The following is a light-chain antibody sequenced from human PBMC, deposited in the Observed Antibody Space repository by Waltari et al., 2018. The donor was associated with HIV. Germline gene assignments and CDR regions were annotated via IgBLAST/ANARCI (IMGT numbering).Light chain of an antibody. J-gene: IGLJ1*01. CDR1: SSNIGSNT. CDR2: RSD. Sequence: HSVLTQPPSASGTPGQRITISCSGSSSNIGSNTVNWYQQLPGTAPKHLICRSDPRPAGVPDRFSGSRSGTSASLAISGLQSQDEADYCCTAWDDSLKGYVFGPGTKVTVL. V-gene: IGLV1-44*01. CDR3: TAWDDSLKGYV.